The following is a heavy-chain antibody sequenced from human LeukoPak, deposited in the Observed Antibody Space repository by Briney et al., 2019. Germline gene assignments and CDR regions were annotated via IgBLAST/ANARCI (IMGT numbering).Heavy chain of an antibody. CDR1: GYTFTSYG. CDR2: ISANNGNTKYNT. V-gene: IGHV1-18*01. J-gene: IGHJ4*02. Sequence: ASVKVSCKASGYTFTSYGISWVRQAPGQGLEWMGWISANNGNTKYNTKYAQNLQGRVTMATDISTSTAYMELRTLRSDDTAVYYCARDFRDYFFYYWGQGTLVTVSS. CDR3: ARDFRDYFFYY.